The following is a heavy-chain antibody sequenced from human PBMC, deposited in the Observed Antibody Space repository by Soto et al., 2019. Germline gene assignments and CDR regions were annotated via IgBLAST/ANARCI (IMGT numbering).Heavy chain of an antibody. D-gene: IGHD5-12*01. CDR2: IKQDGSEK. CDR1: GFTFSSYW. J-gene: IGHJ4*02. CDR3: ARGYSGYDWGSLFDY. Sequence: GGSLRLSCAASGFTFSSYWMSWVRQAPGKGLEWVANIKQDGSEKYYVDSVKGRFTISRDNAKNSLYLQMNSLRAEDTAVYYCARGYSGYDWGSLFDYWGQGTLVTVSS. V-gene: IGHV3-7*05.